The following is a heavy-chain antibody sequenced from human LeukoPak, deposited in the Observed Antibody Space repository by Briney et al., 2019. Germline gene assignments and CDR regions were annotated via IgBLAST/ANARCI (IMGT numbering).Heavy chain of an antibody. CDR1: GITLSNYG. Sequence: GGSLRLSCAVSGITLSNYGMSWVRQAPGRGLEWVAGISGSGGSTNYADSVKGRFTISRDNPKNSLYLQMNSLRAEDTAVYYCATHPLGSSGLYRYYHIDVWGNGTTVSVSS. J-gene: IGHJ6*03. V-gene: IGHV3-23*01. CDR3: ATHPLGSSGLYRYYHIDV. D-gene: IGHD6-19*01. CDR2: ISGSGGST.